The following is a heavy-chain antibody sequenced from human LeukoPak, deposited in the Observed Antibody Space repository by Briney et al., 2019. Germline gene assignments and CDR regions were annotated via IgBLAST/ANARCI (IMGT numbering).Heavy chain of an antibody. V-gene: IGHV4-59*08. J-gene: IGHJ4*02. CDR3: ARHRAYSSSSPFDY. CDR2: IYYTGST. D-gene: IGHD6-6*01. CDR1: GGSISSLY. Sequence: SETLSLTCSASGGSISSLYWSWIRQPPGKGLEWIGYIYYTGSTNYNPSLKSRVTMFVDMSKNQFSLRLSSVTAADTAVYYCARHRAYSSSSPFDYWGQGTLDTVSS.